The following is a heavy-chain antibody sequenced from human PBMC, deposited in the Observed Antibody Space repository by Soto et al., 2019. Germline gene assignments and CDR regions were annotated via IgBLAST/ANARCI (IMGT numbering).Heavy chain of an antibody. CDR2: IFYLGSS. D-gene: IGHD3-3*02. J-gene: IGHJ5*02. Sequence: SETLSLTCTVSGDSIISSDFYWGWVRQPPGKGLEWIGSIFYLGSSYYNPSLKSRVTMSVDTSKNQFSLRLRSVTAADTALYFCARHSLALRKNNWFDPWGQGIMVT. CDR1: GDSIISSDFY. V-gene: IGHV4-39*01. CDR3: ARHSLALRKNNWFDP.